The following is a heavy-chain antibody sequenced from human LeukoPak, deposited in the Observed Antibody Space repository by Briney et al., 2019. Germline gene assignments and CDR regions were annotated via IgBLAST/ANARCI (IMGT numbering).Heavy chain of an antibody. D-gene: IGHD3-22*01. CDR1: RGTFSSYA. J-gene: IGHJ1*01. Sequence: GASVKVSCKASRGTFSSYAISWVRQAPGQGLEWMGRIIPIFGTANYAQKFQGRVTITTDESTSTAYMELSSLRSEDTAVYYCARAPLYYYDSSGYRPEYFQHWGQGTLVTVSS. CDR3: ARAPLYYYDSSGYRPEYFQH. CDR2: IIPIFGTA. V-gene: IGHV1-69*05.